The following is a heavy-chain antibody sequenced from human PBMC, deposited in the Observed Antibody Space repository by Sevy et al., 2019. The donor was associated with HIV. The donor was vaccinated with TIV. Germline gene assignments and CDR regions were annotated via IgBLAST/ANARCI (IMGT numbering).Heavy chain of an antibody. J-gene: IGHJ6*02. V-gene: IGHV3-7*03. CDR1: GFTFSSYW. CDR2: IKQDGSEQ. CDR3: ARERYYYDSSGYYYYYYGMDV. D-gene: IGHD3-22*01. Sequence: GGSLRLSCAASGFTFSSYWMSWVRQAPGKGLEWVANIKQDGSEQYYVDSVKGRFTISRDNAKNSLYLQMNSLRAEDTAVYYCARERYYYDSSGYYYYYYGMDVWGQGTTVTVSS.